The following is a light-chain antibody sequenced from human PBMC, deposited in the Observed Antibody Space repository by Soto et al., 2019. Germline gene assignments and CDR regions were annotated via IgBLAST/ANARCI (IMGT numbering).Light chain of an antibody. J-gene: IGLJ2*01. V-gene: IGLV2-14*01. CDR1: NSDIGSYDY. CDR2: EVI. Sequence: QSVLTQPASVSGSPGQSITISCSGTNSDIGSYDYVSWYQHHPGTAPQLIIFEVIYRYSGVSGRFSASKSANTASLTISGLQPEDEAVYYCSSYSSIPPHVLFGGGTKLTVL. CDR3: SSYSSIPPHVL.